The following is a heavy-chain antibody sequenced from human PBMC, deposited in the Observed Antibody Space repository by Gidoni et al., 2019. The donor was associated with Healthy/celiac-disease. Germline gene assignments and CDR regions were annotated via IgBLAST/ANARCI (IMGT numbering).Heavy chain of an antibody. Sequence: QVQLVESGGGVVQPGRSLRLSCAASGFTFSSYGMHWVRQAPGKGLGLVAVISYDGSNKYYADSVKGRFTISRDNSKNTLYLQINSLRAEDTAVYYCAKDISAGYSSGCYDYWGQGTLVTVSS. D-gene: IGHD6-19*01. CDR1: GFTFSSYG. V-gene: IGHV3-30*18. J-gene: IGHJ4*02. CDR3: AKDISAGYSSGCYDY. CDR2: ISYDGSNK.